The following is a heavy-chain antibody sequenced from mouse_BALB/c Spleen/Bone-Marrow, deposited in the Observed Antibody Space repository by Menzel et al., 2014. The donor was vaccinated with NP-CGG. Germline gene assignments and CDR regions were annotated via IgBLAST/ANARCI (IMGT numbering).Heavy chain of an antibody. J-gene: IGHJ3*01. Sequence: QVQLQQPAAELARPGASVKMSCKASGYTFTSYTMHWIKQRPGQGLEWIGYINPSSAYTEYNQKFKDKTTLTADTSSSTAYMQLSSLTSEDSAVYYCARGGTARAAWLAYWGQGTLVTVSA. D-gene: IGHD3-3*01. CDR3: ARGGTARAAWLAY. V-gene: IGHV1-4*02. CDR1: GYTFTSYT. CDR2: INPSSAYT.